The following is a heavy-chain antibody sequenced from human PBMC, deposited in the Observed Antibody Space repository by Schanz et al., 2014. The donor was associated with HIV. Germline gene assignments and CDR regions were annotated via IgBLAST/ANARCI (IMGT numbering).Heavy chain of an antibody. Sequence: VHLVESGEGFVQPGGSLRLSCAASGFIFRHYAMHWVRQAPAKGLEWVAVISYDGSIKEYADPVKGRFAISRDNSKNTVYLQMNSLRGEDSAVYYCAKVGRIYSTTWIDHWGQGTLVTVSS. CDR2: ISYDGSIK. CDR3: AKVGRIYSTTWIDH. CDR1: GFIFRHYA. J-gene: IGHJ4*02. V-gene: IGHV3-30*09. D-gene: IGHD6-13*01.